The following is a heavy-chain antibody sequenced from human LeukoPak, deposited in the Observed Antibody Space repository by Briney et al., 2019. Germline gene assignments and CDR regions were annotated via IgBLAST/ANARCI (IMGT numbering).Heavy chain of an antibody. J-gene: IGHJ4*02. CDR1: GFTFSSYA. D-gene: IGHD6-19*01. CDR2: ISYDGSNK. V-gene: IGHV3-30-3*01. CDR3: ARERSIAVADY. Sequence: GGSLRLSCAASGFTFSSYAMHWVRQAPGKGLEWAAVISYDGSNKYYADSVKGRFTISRDNSKNTLYLQMNSLRAEDTAVYYCARERSIAVADYWGQGTLVTVSS.